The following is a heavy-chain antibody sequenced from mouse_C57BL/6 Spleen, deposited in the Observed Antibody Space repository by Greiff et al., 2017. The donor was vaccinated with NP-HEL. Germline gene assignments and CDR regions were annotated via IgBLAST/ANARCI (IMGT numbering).Heavy chain of an antibody. CDR2: IDPETGGT. CDR3: TSEIYYGSTVFDY. D-gene: IGHD1-1*01. CDR1: GYTFTDYE. Sequence: QVQLQQSGAELVRPGASVTLSCKASGYTFTDYEMHWVKQTPVHGLEWIGAIDPETGGTAYNQKFKGKAILTADKSSSTAYMELRSLTSEDSAVYYCTSEIYYGSTVFDYWGQGTTLTVSS. J-gene: IGHJ2*01. V-gene: IGHV1-15*01.